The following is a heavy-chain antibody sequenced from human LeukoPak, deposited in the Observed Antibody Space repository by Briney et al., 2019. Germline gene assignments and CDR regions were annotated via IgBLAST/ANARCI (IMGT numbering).Heavy chain of an antibody. Sequence: PGGSLRLSCAASGFTFSSYAMSWVRQAPGKGLEWVSAISGSGGSTYYAGSVKGRFTISRDNAKNSLYLQMNSLRAEDTAVYYCAGMNSSGFPYWGQGTLVTVSS. J-gene: IGHJ4*02. V-gene: IGHV3-23*01. CDR1: GFTFSSYA. CDR2: ISGSGGST. CDR3: AGMNSSGFPY. D-gene: IGHD6-19*01.